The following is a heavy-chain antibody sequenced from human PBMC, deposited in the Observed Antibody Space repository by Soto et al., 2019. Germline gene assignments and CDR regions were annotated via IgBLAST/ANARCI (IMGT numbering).Heavy chain of an antibody. D-gene: IGHD6-13*01. V-gene: IGHV4-59*01. Sequence: PSETLSLTCTVSGDSIRSSYWSWVRQPPGRGLEWIGYVYHTGTTNSNPSLKSRVTISADTSKNLFSLKLISVTPADTAVYFCARDMSGGSSWYEFDSWGPGTLVTVS. CDR3: ARDMSGGSSWYEFDS. CDR2: VYHTGTT. CDR1: GDSIRSSY. J-gene: IGHJ4*02.